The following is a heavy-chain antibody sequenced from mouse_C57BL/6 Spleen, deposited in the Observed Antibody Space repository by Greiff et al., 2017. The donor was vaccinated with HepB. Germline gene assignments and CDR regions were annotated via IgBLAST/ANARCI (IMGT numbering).Heavy chain of an antibody. CDR2: ISSGSSTI. V-gene: IGHV5-17*01. CDR1: GFTFSDYG. CDR3: ATYDGYYSFAY. Sequence: EVKLMESGGGLVKPGGSLKLSCAASGFTFSDYGMHWVRQAPEKGLEWVAYISSGSSTIYYADTVKGRFTISRDNAKNTLFLQMTSLRSEDTAMYYCATYDGYYSFAYWGQGTLVTVSA. D-gene: IGHD2-3*01. J-gene: IGHJ3*01.